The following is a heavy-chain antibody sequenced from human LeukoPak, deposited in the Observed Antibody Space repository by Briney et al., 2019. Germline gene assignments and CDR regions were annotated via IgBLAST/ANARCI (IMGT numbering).Heavy chain of an antibody. CDR1: GFTVSSNY. J-gene: IGHJ4*02. Sequence: PGGSLRLSCAASGFTVSSNYMSWVRQAPGKGLEWVSVIYSGGSTYYEDSVKGRFTISRDTSKNTLSLQMNSLRVEDTAVYYCAREKGRGVISPYYDYWGQGTLVTVS. V-gene: IGHV3-53*01. CDR2: IYSGGST. D-gene: IGHD3-10*01. CDR3: AREKGRGVISPYYDY.